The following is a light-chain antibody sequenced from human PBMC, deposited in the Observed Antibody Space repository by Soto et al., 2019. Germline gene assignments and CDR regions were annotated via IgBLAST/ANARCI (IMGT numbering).Light chain of an antibody. J-gene: IGLJ2*01. V-gene: IGLV1-40*01. Sequence: QSALTQPPSVSGAPGQRVTISCTGSSSNIGAGYDVHWYQQVPGTAPKLLIYGNINRHSGVPDRFSGSKSGTSASLAITGLQDEDEAEYYCQSYDSSLSGYVVFGGGTKLTVL. CDR3: QSYDSSLSGYVV. CDR1: SSNIGAGYD. CDR2: GNI.